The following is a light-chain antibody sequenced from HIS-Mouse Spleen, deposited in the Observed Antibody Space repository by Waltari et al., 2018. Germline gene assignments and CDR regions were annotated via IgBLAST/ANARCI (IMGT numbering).Light chain of an antibody. Sequence: SYELTQPPSVSVSPGQTARITFSGDALPKKYAYWYQQKSGQAPVLVIYEDSKRPSGIPERFSGSSSGTMATLTISGAQVEDEADYYCYSTDISGNHRVFGGGTKLTVL. CDR3: YSTDISGNHRV. CDR1: ALPKKY. V-gene: IGLV3-10*01. CDR2: EDS. J-gene: IGLJ2*01.